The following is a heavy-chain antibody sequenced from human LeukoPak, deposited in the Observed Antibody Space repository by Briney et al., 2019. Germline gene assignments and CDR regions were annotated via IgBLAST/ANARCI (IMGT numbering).Heavy chain of an antibody. CDR3: VKITSVTGGDC. Sequence: AGGSLRLSCSASGFIFSAYAMYWVRQAPGKGLEYVSGISNNGGSSFYADSVKGRFTIYRDNSKNTLYLQMSSLRAEDTAVYYCVKITSVTGGDCWGQGTRLTVSS. J-gene: IGHJ4*02. CDR1: GFIFSAYA. CDR2: ISNNGGSS. D-gene: IGHD1-1*01. V-gene: IGHV3-64D*09.